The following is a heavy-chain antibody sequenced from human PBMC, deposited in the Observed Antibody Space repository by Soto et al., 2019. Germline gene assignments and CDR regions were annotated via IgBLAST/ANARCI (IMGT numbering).Heavy chain of an antibody. CDR1: GITFRDYS. Sequence: QVHLVESGGGLVKPGGSLRLSCAASGITFRDYSMSWIRQAPGKGLEWISYISSSGSTIYYADSVKGRFTISRDNAKKSLYVQMNSLRAEDTAVYYCARAVGISGGPFDYWGQGTLVAVSS. CDR2: ISSSGSTI. CDR3: ARAVGISGGPFDY. D-gene: IGHD6-13*01. J-gene: IGHJ4*02. V-gene: IGHV3-11*01.